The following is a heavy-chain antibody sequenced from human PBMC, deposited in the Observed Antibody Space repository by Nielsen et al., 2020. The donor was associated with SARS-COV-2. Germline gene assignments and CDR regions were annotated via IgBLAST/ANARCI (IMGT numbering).Heavy chain of an antibody. CDR1: GYSFTNYW. CDR2: IDPSDSYT. Sequence: GESLKIFCKGSGYSFTNYWISWVRQMPGKGLEWMGRIDPSDSYTNYSPSFQGHVTISADKSISTAYLQWSSLKASDTAMYYCARHAKYDYYYYMDVWGKGTTVTVSS. CDR3: ARHAKYDYYYYMDV. J-gene: IGHJ6*03. V-gene: IGHV5-10-1*01.